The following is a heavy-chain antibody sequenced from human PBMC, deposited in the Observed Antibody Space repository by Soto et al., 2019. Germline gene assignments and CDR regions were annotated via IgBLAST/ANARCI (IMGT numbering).Heavy chain of an antibody. D-gene: IGHD3-10*01. Sequence: QVQLQESGPGLVKPSQTLSLTCTVSGGSISSGGYYWSWIRQHPGKGLEWIGYIYYSGSTYYNPSLKSRVTISVDTYKXXXXXXXSXXXXXXTAVXXXAXXXXMVRGVIHTPYFDYWGQGTLVTVSS. J-gene: IGHJ4*02. CDR3: XAXXXXMVRGVIHTPYFDY. CDR1: GGSISSGGYY. V-gene: IGHV4-31*03. CDR2: IYYSGST.